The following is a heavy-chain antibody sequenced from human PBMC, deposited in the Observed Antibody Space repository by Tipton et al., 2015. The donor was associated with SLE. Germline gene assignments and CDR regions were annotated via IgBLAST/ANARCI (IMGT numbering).Heavy chain of an antibody. CDR2: FYPGGTT. CDR1: GDSISNYY. J-gene: IGHJ4*02. CDR3: ARHKYSSGWYERAVDY. Sequence: TLSLTCTVSGDSISNYYWSWIRQSAGKGLEWMGRFYPGGTTSYNPSFKSRVTMSADTSKNQFSLKLNSVTAADTAVYYCARHKYSSGWYERAVDYWGQGTLVTVSS. D-gene: IGHD6-19*01. V-gene: IGHV4-4*07.